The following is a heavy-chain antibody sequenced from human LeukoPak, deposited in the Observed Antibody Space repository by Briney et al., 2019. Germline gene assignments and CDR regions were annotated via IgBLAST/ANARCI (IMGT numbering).Heavy chain of an antibody. CDR1: GGSFSGYY. CDR2: INHSGST. J-gene: IGHJ3*02. D-gene: IGHD1-14*01. Sequence: SETLSLTCAVYGGSFSGYYWSWIRQPPGKGLEWIGEINHSGSTNYNPSLKSRVTISVDTSKNQFSLKLSSVTAADTAVYYCASGPVDINVAFDIWGQGTMVTVSS. CDR3: ASGPVDINVAFDI. V-gene: IGHV4-34*01.